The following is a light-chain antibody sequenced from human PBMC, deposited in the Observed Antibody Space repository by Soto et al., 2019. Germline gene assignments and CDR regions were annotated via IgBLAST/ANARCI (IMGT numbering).Light chain of an antibody. CDR3: QQYGSSGT. V-gene: IGKV3-20*01. CDR2: GAS. Sequence: EIGLTQSHGTLSLSHGERATLSCRASQSVSNNYLAWYQQKPGQAPRLLIYGASNRATGIPDRFSGSGSGTDFTLTISRLEPEDFAVYYCQQYGSSGTFGQGTKVDIK. CDR1: QSVSNNY. J-gene: IGKJ1*01.